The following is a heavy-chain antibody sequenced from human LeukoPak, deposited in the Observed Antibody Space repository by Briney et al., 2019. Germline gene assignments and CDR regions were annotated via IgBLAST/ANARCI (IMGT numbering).Heavy chain of an antibody. V-gene: IGHV3-23*01. D-gene: IGHD2-2*01. CDR2: ISGSGGST. CDR3: AKAGVTVPAANVKWFDP. Sequence: GGSLRLSCAASGFTFSSYGMTWVRQAPGKGLERVSAISGSGGSTYYADSVKGRFTISRDNSENTLYLQMNSLRAEDTAIYYCAKAGVTVPAANVKWFDPWGQGTLVTVSS. J-gene: IGHJ5*02. CDR1: GFTFSSYG.